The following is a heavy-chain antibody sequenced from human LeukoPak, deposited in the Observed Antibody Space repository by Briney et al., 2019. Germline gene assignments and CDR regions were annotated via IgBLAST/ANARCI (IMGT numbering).Heavy chain of an antibody. Sequence: GGSLRLSCAASGFTFSSYGMHWVRQAPGKGLEWVAVISYDGSNKYYADSVKGRFTISRDNSKNTLYLQMNSLRAEDTAVYYCAKDFGSGWHYYYYGMDVWGQGTTVTVSS. D-gene: IGHD6-19*01. J-gene: IGHJ6*02. CDR1: GFTFSSYG. CDR3: AKDFGSGWHYYYYGMDV. V-gene: IGHV3-30*18. CDR2: ISYDGSNK.